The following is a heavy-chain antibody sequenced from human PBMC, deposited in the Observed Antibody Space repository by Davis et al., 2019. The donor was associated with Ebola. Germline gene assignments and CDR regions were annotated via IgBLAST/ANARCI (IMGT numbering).Heavy chain of an antibody. CDR2: INVGNGNT. Sequence: ASVKVSCKASGHTFSSYAMHWVRQAPGQRLEWMGWINVGNGNTKYSQKFQGRVTITRDTSATTAYMELSSLRSDDTAVYYCASSYDFWSGHDDYGMDVWGQGTTVTVSS. J-gene: IGHJ6*02. CDR1: GHTFSSYA. CDR3: ASSYDFWSGHDDYGMDV. V-gene: IGHV1-3*01. D-gene: IGHD3-3*01.